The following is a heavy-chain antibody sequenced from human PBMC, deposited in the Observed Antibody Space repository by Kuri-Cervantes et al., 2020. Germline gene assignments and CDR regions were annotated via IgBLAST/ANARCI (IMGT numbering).Heavy chain of an antibody. D-gene: IGHD4-17*01. V-gene: IGHV1-8*01. CDR3: ARKEHDYGDEGDYFDY. CDR2: MNPNSGNT. J-gene: IGHJ4*02. Sequence: GESLKISCKASGYTFTSYDINWVRQATGQGLEWMGWMNPNSGNTGYAQKFQGRVTMTRDTSTSTVYMELSSLRSEDTAVYYCARKEHDYGDEGDYFDYWGQGTLVTVSS. CDR1: GYTFTSYD.